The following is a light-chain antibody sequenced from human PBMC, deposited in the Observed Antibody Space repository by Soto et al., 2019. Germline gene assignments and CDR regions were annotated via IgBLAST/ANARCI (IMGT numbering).Light chain of an antibody. CDR1: SSNIGINY. CDR3: AAWDDSLSVVV. CDR2: RNN. J-gene: IGLJ2*01. Sequence: QSVLTQPPSASGTPGQRVTISCSGSSSNIGINYVYWYQQLPGTAPKLLIYRNNQRPSGVPDRFSGSKSGTSASLAISGLRSEDEGDYYCAAWDDSLSVVVFGGGTKVTAL. V-gene: IGLV1-47*01.